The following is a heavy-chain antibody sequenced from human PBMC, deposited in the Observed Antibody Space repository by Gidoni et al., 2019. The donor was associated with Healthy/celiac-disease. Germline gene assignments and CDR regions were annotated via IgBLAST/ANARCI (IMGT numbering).Heavy chain of an antibody. CDR3: ATDVGYCSGGSCFFDY. CDR2: ISGSGGST. J-gene: IGHJ4*02. V-gene: IGHV3-23*01. Sequence: EVQLLESGGGLVQPGGSLRLSCAASGFTFSSYAMRWVRQAPGKGLEWVSAISGSGGSTYYADSVKGRFTISRDNSKNTLYLQMNSLRAEDTAVYYCATDVGYCSGGSCFFDYWGQGTLVTVSS. D-gene: IGHD2-15*01. CDR1: GFTFSSYA.